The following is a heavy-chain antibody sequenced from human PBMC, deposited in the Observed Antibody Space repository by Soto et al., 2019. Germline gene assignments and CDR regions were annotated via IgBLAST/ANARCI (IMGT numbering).Heavy chain of an antibody. Sequence: PGGSLRLSCAASGFTFSSYAMSWVRQAPGKGLEWVSAISGSGGSTYYADPVKGRFTISRDNSKNTLYLQMNSLRAEDTAVYYCAKGGYDFWSGYYTPPYYYGMDVWGQGTTVTVSS. CDR3: AKGGYDFWSGYYTPPYYYGMDV. CDR2: ISGSGGST. CDR1: GFTFSSYA. D-gene: IGHD3-3*01. J-gene: IGHJ6*02. V-gene: IGHV3-23*01.